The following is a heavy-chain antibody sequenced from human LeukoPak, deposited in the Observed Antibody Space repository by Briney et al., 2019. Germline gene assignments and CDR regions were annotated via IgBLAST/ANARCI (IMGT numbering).Heavy chain of an antibody. V-gene: IGHV4-38-2*02. CDR1: GYSISSGYY. CDR2: VYHDGRT. CDR3: ARDRPPFDY. J-gene: IGHJ4*02. Sequence: SETLSLTCTVSGYSISSGYYWAWLRQSPGKGLEWIGNVYHDGRTYYNPSLKSRVTISVDTSTNQFSLKLSSVTAADTAVYYCARDRPPFDYWGQGTLVTVSS.